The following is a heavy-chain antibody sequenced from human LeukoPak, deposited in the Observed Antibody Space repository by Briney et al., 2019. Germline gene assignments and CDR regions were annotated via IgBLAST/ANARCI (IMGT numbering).Heavy chain of an antibody. V-gene: IGHV3-7*01. CDR1: GFTFSTYW. CDR2: IKQDGSEK. D-gene: IGHD6-13*01. Sequence: GGSLRLSCAASGFTFSTYWMSWVRQAPGKGLEWVANIKQDGSEKYYVDSVKGRFTISRDNAKNSLYLQMNSLRAEDTAMYYCASDSAGNDHWGQGTLVTVSS. J-gene: IGHJ4*02. CDR3: ASDSAGNDH.